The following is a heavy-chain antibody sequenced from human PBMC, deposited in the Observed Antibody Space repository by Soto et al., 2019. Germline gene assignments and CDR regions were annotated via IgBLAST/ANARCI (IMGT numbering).Heavy chain of an antibody. V-gene: IGHV3-33*01. CDR1: GFTFSSYG. J-gene: IGHJ6*02. CDR2: IWYDGSNK. CDR3: ARGYYDFWSGSPKYYYGMDV. Sequence: LRLSCAASGFTFSSYGMHWVRQAPGKGLEWVAVIWYDGSNKYYADSVKGRFTISRDNSKNTLYLQMNSLRAEDTAVYYCARGYYDFWSGSPKYYYGMDVWGQGATVTVSS. D-gene: IGHD3-3*01.